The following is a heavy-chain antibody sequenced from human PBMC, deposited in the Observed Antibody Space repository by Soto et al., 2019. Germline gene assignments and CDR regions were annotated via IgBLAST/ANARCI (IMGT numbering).Heavy chain of an antibody. CDR3: ARGVERNPVVVPAASYYYYYMDV. CDR2: ISAYNGNT. CDR1: GYTFTSYG. V-gene: IGHV1-18*01. J-gene: IGHJ6*03. D-gene: IGHD2-2*01. Sequence: ASVKVSCKASGYTFTSYGISWVRQAPGQGLEWMGWISAYNGNTNYAQKLQGRVTMTTDTSTSTAYMELRSLRSDDTAVYYCARGVERNPVVVPAASYYYYYMDVWGKGTTVTVSS.